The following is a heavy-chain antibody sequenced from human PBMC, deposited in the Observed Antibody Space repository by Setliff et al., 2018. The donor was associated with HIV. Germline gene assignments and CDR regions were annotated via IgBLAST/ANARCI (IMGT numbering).Heavy chain of an antibody. D-gene: IGHD3-9*01. CDR3: AHMNYHLLTGYYTCFDY. J-gene: IGHJ4*02. CDR1: GFTVTGGGVG. Sequence: SGPTLVNPTQTLTLTCNFSGFTVTGGGVGVGWIRQAPGKGLEWLALIFGDDDKRYTPSLRRRLSVTKDTSRSQVTLTMTNLDRVDTATYYCAHMNYHLLTGYYTCFDYWGQGILVTVSS. V-gene: IGHV2-5*02. CDR2: IFGDDDK.